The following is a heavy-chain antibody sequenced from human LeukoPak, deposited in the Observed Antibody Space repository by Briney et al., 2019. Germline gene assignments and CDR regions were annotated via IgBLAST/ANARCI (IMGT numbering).Heavy chain of an antibody. J-gene: IGHJ4*02. CDR2: IYSGGST. CDR1: GFTVSSNY. D-gene: IGHD1-26*01. Sequence: GGSLRLSCAASGFTVSSNYMSWVRQAPGKGLEWVSVIYSGGSTYYADSVKGRFTISRDNSKNTLYLQMSSLRAEDTAVYYCAKRYSGSSGLYNFDYWGQGTLVTVSS. V-gene: IGHV3-53*01. CDR3: AKRYSGSSGLYNFDY.